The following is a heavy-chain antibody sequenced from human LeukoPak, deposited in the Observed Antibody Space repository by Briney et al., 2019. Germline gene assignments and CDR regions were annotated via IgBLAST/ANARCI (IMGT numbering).Heavy chain of an antibody. CDR2: IVVGSGNT. CDR3: AAASVSWELLQNDAFDI. V-gene: IGHV1-58*02. Sequence: SVKVSCKASGFTFTSSAMQWVRQARGQRLEWIGWIVVGSGNTNYAQKFQGRVTITRDMSTSTAYMELSSLGSEDTAVYYCAAASVSWELLQNDAFDIWGQGTMVTVSS. J-gene: IGHJ3*02. CDR1: GFTFTSSA. D-gene: IGHD1-26*01.